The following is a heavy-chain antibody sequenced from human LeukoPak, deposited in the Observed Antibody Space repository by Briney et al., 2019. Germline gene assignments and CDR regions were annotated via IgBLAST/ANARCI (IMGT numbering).Heavy chain of an antibody. D-gene: IGHD3-9*01. CDR2: INHSGST. V-gene: IGHV4-34*01. CDR3: ATVNVLRYFDWLSSFNWFDP. Sequence: SETLSLTCAVYGGSFSGYYWSWIRQPPGKGLEWIGEINHSGSTNYNPSLKIRVTIPVDTSKNQFSLKLSSVTAADTAVYYCATVNVLRYFDWLSSFNWFDPWGQGTLVTVSS. CDR1: GGSFSGYY. J-gene: IGHJ5*02.